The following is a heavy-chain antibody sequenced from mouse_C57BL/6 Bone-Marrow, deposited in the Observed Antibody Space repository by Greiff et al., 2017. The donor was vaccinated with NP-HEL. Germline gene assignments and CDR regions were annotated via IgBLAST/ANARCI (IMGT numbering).Heavy chain of an antibody. CDR3: ARTVDFDY. Sequence: VKVVESGAELVKPGASVKISCKASGYAFSSYWMNWVKQRPGKGLEWIGQIYPGDGDTNYNGKFKGKATLTADKSSSTAYMQLSSLTSEVSAVYFCARTVDFDYWGQGTTLTVSS. CDR2: IYPGDGDT. V-gene: IGHV1-80*01. CDR1: GYAFSSYW. J-gene: IGHJ2*01.